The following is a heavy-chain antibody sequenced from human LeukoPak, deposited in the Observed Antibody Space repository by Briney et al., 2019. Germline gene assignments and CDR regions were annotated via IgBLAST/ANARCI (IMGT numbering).Heavy chain of an antibody. J-gene: IGHJ5*02. V-gene: IGHV4-59*01. CDR2: VYDTGTT. Sequence: TSETLSLTCTVSGGSTFGAYWSWIRQSPGKGLEWIGYVYDTGTTNYNPSLRNRVTISIDTSRNQFSLRLNSVTAADTAVYYCAREVSAATHINWFDPWGREPWSPSPQ. CDR1: GGSTFGAY. D-gene: IGHD2-2*01. CDR3: AREVSAATHINWFDP.